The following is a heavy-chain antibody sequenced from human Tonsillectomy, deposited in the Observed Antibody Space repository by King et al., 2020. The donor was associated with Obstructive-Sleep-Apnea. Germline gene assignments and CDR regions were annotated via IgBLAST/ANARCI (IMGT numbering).Heavy chain of an antibody. J-gene: IGHJ5*01. V-gene: IGHV5-51*01. CDR1: GYNFANYW. Sequence: VQLVESGAEVKKTGESLKITCEASGYNFANYWVGWVRQMPGKGLEWMGVIYPGDSDTTYSPSFQGQVTISVDKYTNTAYLQWGSLRASDTGMYFCARRPGLSDRRNRENNWFDSWGQGTQVTVSS. D-gene: IGHD2-21*02. CDR2: IYPGDSDT. CDR3: ARRPGLSDRRNRENNWFDS.